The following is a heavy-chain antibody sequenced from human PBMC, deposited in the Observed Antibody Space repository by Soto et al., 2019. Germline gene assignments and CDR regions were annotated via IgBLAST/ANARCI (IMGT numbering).Heavy chain of an antibody. Sequence: VASVKVSCKASGYTFTSYAISWVRQAPGQGLEWMGWISAYNGNTNYAQKLQGRVTMTTDTSTSTAYMELRSLRSDDTAVYYCARDGYSSSWTPYHYYYGMDVWGQGTTVTVSS. CDR3: ARDGYSSSWTPYHYYYGMDV. D-gene: IGHD6-13*01. J-gene: IGHJ6*02. CDR1: GYTFTSYA. CDR2: ISAYNGNT. V-gene: IGHV1-18*01.